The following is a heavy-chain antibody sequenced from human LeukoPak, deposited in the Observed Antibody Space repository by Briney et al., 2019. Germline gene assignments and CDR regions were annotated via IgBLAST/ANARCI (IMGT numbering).Heavy chain of an antibody. D-gene: IGHD6-6*01. CDR3: ARAYSSSYWFDP. CDR1: GGTFSSYA. Sequence: GASVKVSCKASGGTFSSYAISWVRQAPGQGLEWMGGIIPIFGTANYAQEFQGRVTITADESTSTAYMELSSLRSEDTAVYYCARAYSSSYWFDPWGQGTLVTVSS. J-gene: IGHJ5*02. CDR2: IIPIFGTA. V-gene: IGHV1-69*13.